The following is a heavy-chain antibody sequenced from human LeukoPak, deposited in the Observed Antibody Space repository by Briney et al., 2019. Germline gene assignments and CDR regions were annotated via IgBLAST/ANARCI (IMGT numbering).Heavy chain of an antibody. Sequence: SETLSLTCAVSGGSISSGSYYWSWIRQPAGKGLEWIGRIYTSGSTNYNPSLKSRVTISVDTSKNQFSLKLSSVTAADTAVYYCARDPVDYDFWSGHFDYWGQGTLVTVSS. V-gene: IGHV4-61*02. CDR2: IYTSGST. J-gene: IGHJ4*02. CDR1: GGSISSGSYY. CDR3: ARDPVDYDFWSGHFDY. D-gene: IGHD3-3*01.